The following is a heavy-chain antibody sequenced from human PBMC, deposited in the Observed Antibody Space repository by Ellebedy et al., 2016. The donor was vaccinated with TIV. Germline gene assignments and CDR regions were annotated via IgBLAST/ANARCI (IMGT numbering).Heavy chain of an antibody. V-gene: IGHV3-33*08. CDR2: LWYDGSSE. J-gene: IGHJ4*02. D-gene: IGHD5-18*01. Sequence: GGSLRLSCAGSGFTFNNYGFHWVRQAPGKGLEWVAVLWYDGSSEYYADSVKGRFTISRDIHKNTVHLQMNDLSAGDTAVYYCARSGGHTYGSVRVVYLDYWGQGALVTVSS. CDR3: ARSGGHTYGSVRVVYLDY. CDR1: GFTFNNYG.